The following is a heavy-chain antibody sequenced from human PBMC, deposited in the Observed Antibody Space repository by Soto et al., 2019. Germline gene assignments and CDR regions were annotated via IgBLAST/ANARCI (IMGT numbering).Heavy chain of an antibody. CDR2: IYHSGST. V-gene: IGHV4-30-2*01. CDR3: ARVAGGWLSSHSYYFDY. CDR1: GGSISSGGYS. D-gene: IGHD6-19*01. J-gene: IGHJ4*02. Sequence: QLQLQESGSGLVKPSQTLSLTCAVSGGSISSGGYSWSWIRQPPGKGLEWIGYIYHSGSTYYNPSLKSRVTISVDRSKNQFSLKLSSVTSADTAVYYCARVAGGWLSSHSYYFDYWGQGTLVTVSS.